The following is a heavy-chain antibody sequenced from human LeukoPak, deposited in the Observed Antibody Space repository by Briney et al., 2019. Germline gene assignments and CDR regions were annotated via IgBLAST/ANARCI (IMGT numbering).Heavy chain of an antibody. J-gene: IGHJ5*02. CDR1: GYTFTSYD. D-gene: IGHD4-17*01. CDR2: IKPSGGST. Sequence: ASVKVSCKASGYTFTSYDMHWVRQAPGQGLEWMGIIKPSGGSTSYAQKFQGRATMTRDTSTSTVYMELSNLRSEDTAVYYCARANYGQSFRWFDPWGQGTLVTVSS. V-gene: IGHV1-46*01. CDR3: ARANYGQSFRWFDP.